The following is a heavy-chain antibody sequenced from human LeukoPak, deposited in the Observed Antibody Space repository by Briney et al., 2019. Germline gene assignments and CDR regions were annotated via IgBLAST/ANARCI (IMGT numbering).Heavy chain of an antibody. CDR1: GGSFSGYY. CDR2: INHSGST. CDR3: ARDPSPIAFDI. V-gene: IGHV4-34*01. J-gene: IGHJ3*02. Sequence: SETLSLTCAVYGGSFSGYYWSWIRQPPGKGLEWIGEINHSGSTNYNPSLKSRVTISVDTSKNQFSLKLSSVTAADTAVYYCARDPSPIAFDIWGQGTMVTVSS.